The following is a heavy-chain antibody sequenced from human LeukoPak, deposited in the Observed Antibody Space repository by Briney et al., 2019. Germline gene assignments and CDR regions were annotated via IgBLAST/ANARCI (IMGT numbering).Heavy chain of an antibody. J-gene: IGHJ6*02. Sequence: SETLSLTCAVYGGSFSGYYWSWIRQPPGKGLEWIGEINHSGSTNYNPSLKSRVTISVDTSKNQFSLKLSSVTAADTAVYYCARAASSGWEFYYYYGMDVWGQGTTVTVSS. V-gene: IGHV4-34*01. D-gene: IGHD6-19*01. CDR1: GGSFSGYY. CDR3: ARAASSGWEFYYYYGMDV. CDR2: INHSGST.